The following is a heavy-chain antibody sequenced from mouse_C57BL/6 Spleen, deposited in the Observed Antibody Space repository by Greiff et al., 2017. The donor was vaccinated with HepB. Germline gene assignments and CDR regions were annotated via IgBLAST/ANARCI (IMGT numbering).Heavy chain of an antibody. CDR3: AMNGDYVKEYDFDY. Sequence: EVQRVESGPGLVKPSQSLSLTCSVTGYSITSGYYWNWIRQFPGNKLEWMGYISYDGSNNYNPSLKNRITITRDTSKNQFFLKLNSVTTEDTATYYCAMNGDYVKEYDFDYWGQGTTLTVSS. CDR1: GYSITSGYY. V-gene: IGHV3-6*01. J-gene: IGHJ2*01. D-gene: IGHD2-13*01. CDR2: ISYDGSN.